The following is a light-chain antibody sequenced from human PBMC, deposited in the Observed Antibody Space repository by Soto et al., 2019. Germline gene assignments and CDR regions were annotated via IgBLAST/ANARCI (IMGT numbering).Light chain of an antibody. V-gene: IGKV3D-20*02. CDR1: QSVTSSY. CDR2: GAS. CDR3: QQRSNWPT. Sequence: EIVLTQFPGTLSLSPGERATLSCRASQSVTSSYLAWYQQKPGQAPRLLIYGASSRATGIPDRFSGSGSGTDFTLTISSLEPEDFAVYYCQQRSNWPTFGQGTRLEIK. J-gene: IGKJ5*01.